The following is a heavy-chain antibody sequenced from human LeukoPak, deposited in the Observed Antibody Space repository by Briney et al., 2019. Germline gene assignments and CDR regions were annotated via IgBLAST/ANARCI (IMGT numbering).Heavy chain of an antibody. D-gene: IGHD6-13*01. V-gene: IGHV4-31*03. J-gene: IGHJ4*02. CDR3: ARDGSSSLDY. CDR2: IYYSGST. CDR1: GGSISSGGYY. Sequence: PSETLSLTCTVSGGSISSGGYYWSWIRQHPGKGLEWIGYIYYSGSTYYNPSLKSRVTISVDTSKNQFSLKLSSVTAADTAVYYCARDGSSSLDYWGQGTLVTVSS.